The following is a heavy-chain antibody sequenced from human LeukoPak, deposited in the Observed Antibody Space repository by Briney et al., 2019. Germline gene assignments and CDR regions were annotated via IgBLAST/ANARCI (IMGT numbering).Heavy chain of an antibody. J-gene: IGHJ6*03. V-gene: IGHV3-23*01. D-gene: IGHD2-2*02. Sequence: GGSLRLSCAASGFTFSSYAMSWVRQAPGKGLEWVSAISGSGGSTYYADSVEGRFTISRDNSKNTLYLQMNRLRAEDTAVYYCAKGLGYCSSTSCYTDYYYYMDVWGKGTTVTVSS. CDR3: AKGLGYCSSTSCYTDYYYYMDV. CDR1: GFTFSSYA. CDR2: ISGSGGST.